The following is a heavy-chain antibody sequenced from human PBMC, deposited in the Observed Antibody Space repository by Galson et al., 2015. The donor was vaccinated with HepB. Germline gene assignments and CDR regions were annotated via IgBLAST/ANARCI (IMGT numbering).Heavy chain of an antibody. CDR1: GFTFSSYS. CDR2: ISSSSSYI. V-gene: IGHV3-21*01. CDR3: ARASYGSEVYYFDY. J-gene: IGHJ4*02. D-gene: IGHD3-10*01. Sequence: SLRLSCAASGFTFSSYSMNWVRQAPGKGLEWVSSISSSSSYIYYADSVKGRFTISRDNAKNSLYLQMNSLRAEDTAVYYCARASYGSEVYYFDYWGQGTLVTVSS.